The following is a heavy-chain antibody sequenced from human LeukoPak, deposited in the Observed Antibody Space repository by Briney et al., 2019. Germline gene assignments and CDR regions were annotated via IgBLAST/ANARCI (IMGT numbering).Heavy chain of an antibody. CDR3: ARESTYYYDSSGYYDLDY. CDR2: IKQDGSER. J-gene: IGHJ4*02. D-gene: IGHD3-22*01. CDR1: GFTFSSYW. V-gene: IGHV3-7*01. Sequence: PGGSLRFSCAASGFTFSSYWMSWVRQAPGKGLEWVATIKQDGSERYYVDSVKGRFTISRDNAKNSLYLQMNSLRAEDTAVYYCARESTYYYDSSGYYDLDYWGQGTLVTVSS.